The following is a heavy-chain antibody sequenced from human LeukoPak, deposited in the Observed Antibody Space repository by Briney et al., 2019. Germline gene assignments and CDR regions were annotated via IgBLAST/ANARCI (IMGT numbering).Heavy chain of an antibody. V-gene: IGHV4-59*01. CDR2: IYYSGIT. CDR1: GGSISSYY. D-gene: IGHD6-13*01. CDR3: ASSHLYSSSWYLSGRFDF. Sequence: PSETLSLICTVSGGSISSYYWSWIRQPPGKGLEWIGYIYYSGITNYNPSLKSRVTISIDTSKNHFSLQLSSVTAADTAVYYCASSHLYSSSWYLSGRFDFWGQGTLVTVSS. J-gene: IGHJ4*02.